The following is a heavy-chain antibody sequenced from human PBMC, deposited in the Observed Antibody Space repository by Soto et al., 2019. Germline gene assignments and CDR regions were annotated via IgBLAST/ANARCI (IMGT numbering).Heavy chain of an antibody. D-gene: IGHD1-26*01. Sequence: SVKVSCKASGGTFSSYAISWVRQAPGQGLEWMGGIIPIFGTANYAQKFQGRVTITADKSTSTAYMELSSLRSEDTAVYYCAREGGSYYYYGMDVWGQGTTVTVS. V-gene: IGHV1-69*06. J-gene: IGHJ6*02. CDR2: IIPIFGTA. CDR3: AREGGSYYYYGMDV. CDR1: GGTFSSYA.